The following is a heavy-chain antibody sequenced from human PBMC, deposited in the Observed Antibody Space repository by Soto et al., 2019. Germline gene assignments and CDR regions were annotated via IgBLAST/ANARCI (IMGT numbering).Heavy chain of an antibody. D-gene: IGHD1-26*01. V-gene: IGHV1-69*01. CDR3: ARMLSGSYYVGWFDP. CDR2: TA. Sequence: TATYAQKFQGRVTITADESTSTAYMELSSLRSEDTAVYYCARMLSGSYYVGWFDPWGQGTLVTVSS. J-gene: IGHJ5*02.